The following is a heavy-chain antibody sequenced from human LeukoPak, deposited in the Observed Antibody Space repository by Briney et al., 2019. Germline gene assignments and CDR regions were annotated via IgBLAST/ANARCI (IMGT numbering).Heavy chain of an antibody. V-gene: IGHV1-18*01. J-gene: IGHJ4*02. D-gene: IGHD2-2*02. CDR2: ISAYSGNT. Sequence: GASVKVSCKASGYTFTSYGISWVRQAPGQGLEWMGWISAYSGNTNYAQKLQGRVTTTTDTSTSTAYMELRSLRSDDTAVYYCARDPTRVAIHQFDYWGQGTLVTVSS. CDR3: ARDPTRVAIHQFDY. CDR1: GYTFTSYG.